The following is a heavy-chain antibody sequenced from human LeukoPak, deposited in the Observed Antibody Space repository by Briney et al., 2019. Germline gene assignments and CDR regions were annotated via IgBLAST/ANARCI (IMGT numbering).Heavy chain of an antibody. V-gene: IGHV1-8*01. CDR2: MNPNSGNT. Sequence: ASVKVSCKASGYTFTSYDINWVRQATGQGLEWMGWMNPNSGNTGYAQKFQGRVTMTRNTSISTAYMELSSLRSEDTAVYYCARVWRENWNEFFYYYYGMDVWGQGTTVTVSS. J-gene: IGHJ6*02. CDR1: GYTFTSYD. CDR3: ARVWRENWNEFFYYYYGMDV. D-gene: IGHD1-1*01.